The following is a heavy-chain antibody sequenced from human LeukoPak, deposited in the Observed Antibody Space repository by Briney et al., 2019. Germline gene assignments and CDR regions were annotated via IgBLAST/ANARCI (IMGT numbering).Heavy chain of an antibody. V-gene: IGHV3-30*02. D-gene: IGHD2-15*01. CDR1: GFTFSSYG. CDR2: IRYDGSNK. Sequence: GGSLRLSCAASGFTFSSYGMHWVRQAPGKGLEWVAFIRYDGSNKYYADSVKGRFTISRDNSKNTLYLQMNSLRAEDTAVYYRAKEVVGLLDWFDPWGQGTLVTVSS. CDR3: AKEVVGLLDWFDP. J-gene: IGHJ5*02.